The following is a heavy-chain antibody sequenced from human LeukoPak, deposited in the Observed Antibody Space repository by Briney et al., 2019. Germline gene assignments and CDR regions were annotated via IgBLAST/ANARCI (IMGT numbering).Heavy chain of an antibody. J-gene: IGHJ4*02. CDR3: AKVTLLWFGESHFDY. V-gene: IGHV3-23*01. CDR2: ISGSGGST. D-gene: IGHD3-10*01. Sequence: PGGSLRLSCAASGFTFSSYAMSWIRQAPGKGLEWVSAISGSGGSTYYADSVNGLFTISRENSKNTLYLQMNSLRGEDTAVYYCAKVTLLWFGESHFDYWGQGTLVTVPS. CDR1: GFTFSSYA.